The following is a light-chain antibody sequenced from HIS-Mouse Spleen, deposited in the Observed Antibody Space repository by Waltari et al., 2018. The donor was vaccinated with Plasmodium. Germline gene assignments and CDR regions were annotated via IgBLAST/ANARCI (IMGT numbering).Light chain of an antibody. CDR1: SFQKQH. CDR3: QSADSSGTYV. Sequence: SYELTQPPSVSVSPGHTARHPCSGASFQKQHASWYQQKPGQAPVLAMYKDSERPSGIPERFSGSSSGTTVTLTISGVQAEDEADYYCQSADSSGTYVFGTGTKVTVL. CDR2: KDS. V-gene: IGLV3-25*03. J-gene: IGLJ1*01.